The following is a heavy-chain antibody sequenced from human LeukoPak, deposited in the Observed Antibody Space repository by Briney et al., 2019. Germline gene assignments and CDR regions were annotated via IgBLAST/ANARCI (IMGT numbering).Heavy chain of an antibody. Sequence: GGSLRLSCAASGFTFSSYAMSWVRQAPGKGLEWVSAISGSGGSTYYADSVKGRFTISRDNSKNTLYLQMNSLRAEDTAVYYCAKVWVYSSGWSESPGMDVWGQGTTVTVSS. J-gene: IGHJ6*02. V-gene: IGHV3-23*01. CDR1: GFTFSSYA. CDR2: ISGSGGST. CDR3: AKVWVYSSGWSESPGMDV. D-gene: IGHD6-19*01.